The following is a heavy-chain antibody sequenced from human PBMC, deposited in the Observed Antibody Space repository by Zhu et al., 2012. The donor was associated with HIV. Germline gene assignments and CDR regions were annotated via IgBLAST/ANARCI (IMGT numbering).Heavy chain of an antibody. D-gene: IGHD2-15*01. V-gene: IGHV4-39*01. J-gene: IGHJ4*02. CDR2: IYRSGTT. CDR1: GDSISSSSYF. Sequence: QVQLQESGPGLVKPSETLSLTCTVSGDSISSSSYFWGWIRQPPGKGLEWIGSIYRSGTTYYNPPLESRVTISVDTSKDQFSLKLTSVTAADTAVHYCARVLCSGGSCYQFHFDFWAREPWSPSPQ. CDR3: ARVLCSGGSCYQFHFDF.